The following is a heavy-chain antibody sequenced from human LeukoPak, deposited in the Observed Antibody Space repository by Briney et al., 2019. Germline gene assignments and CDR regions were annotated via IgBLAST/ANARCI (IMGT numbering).Heavy chain of an antibody. V-gene: IGHV1-18*04. CDR1: GYTFSNYD. CDR3: ARDPTPGITVFPYPGRW. Sequence: ASVKVSCKASGYTFSNYDMNWVRQAPGQGLEWVGWISGYSGNTKYAEKFQDRVALIRDTSTNTMYMELKSLTSDDTAMYYCARDPTPGITVFPYPGRWWGQGTLVTVSS. J-gene: IGHJ4*02. D-gene: IGHD1-14*01. CDR2: ISGYSGNT.